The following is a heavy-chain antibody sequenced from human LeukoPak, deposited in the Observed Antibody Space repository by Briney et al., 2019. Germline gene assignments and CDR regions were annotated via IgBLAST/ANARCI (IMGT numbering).Heavy chain of an antibody. V-gene: IGHV3-48*04. Sequence: HPGGSLRLSCAASGFTFSSYSMNWVRQAPGKGLEWVSYISSSSSTIYYADSVKGRSTISRDNAKNSLYLQMNSLRAEDTALYYCARRDIVVVPAAIFGAFDIWGQGTMVTVSS. CDR3: ARRDIVVVPAAIFGAFDI. CDR1: GFTFSSYS. D-gene: IGHD2-2*02. J-gene: IGHJ3*02. CDR2: ISSSSSTI.